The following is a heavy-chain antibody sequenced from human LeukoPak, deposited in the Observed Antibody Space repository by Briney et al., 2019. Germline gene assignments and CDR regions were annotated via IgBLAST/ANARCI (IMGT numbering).Heavy chain of an antibody. CDR1: GGSISSSSYY. CDR2: IYYSGST. CDR3: ARHVYVAAAPVY. J-gene: IGHJ4*02. Sequence: SKTLSLTCTVSGGSISSSSYYWGWIRQPPGKGLEWIGSIYYSGSTYYNPSLKSRVTISVDTSKNQFSLKLCSVIAAATPVYYCARHVYVAAAPVYWGQGTLVTVSS. D-gene: IGHD6-13*01. V-gene: IGHV4-39*01.